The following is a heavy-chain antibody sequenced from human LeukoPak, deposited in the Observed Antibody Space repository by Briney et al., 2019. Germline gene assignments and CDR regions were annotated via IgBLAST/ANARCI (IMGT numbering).Heavy chain of an antibody. V-gene: IGHV3-64*02. CDR2: ITSNGGST. D-gene: IGHD2-2*01. Sequence: GGSLRLSCAASGFTFSNYVMHWVRQAPGKGLEYVSAITSNGGSTYYADSVKGRFTISRDNAKNSLYLQMNSLKTEDTAVYYCTTEYQLPSLDYWGQGTLVTVSS. CDR3: TTEYQLPSLDY. J-gene: IGHJ4*02. CDR1: GFTFSNYV.